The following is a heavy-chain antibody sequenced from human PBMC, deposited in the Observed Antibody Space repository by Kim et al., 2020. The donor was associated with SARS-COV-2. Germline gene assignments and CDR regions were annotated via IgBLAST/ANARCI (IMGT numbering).Heavy chain of an antibody. J-gene: IGHJ5*02. V-gene: IGHV4-30-2*01. Sequence: SETLSLTCAVSGGSISSGGYSWSWIRQPPGKGLEWIGYIYHSGSTYYNPSLKSRVTISVDRSKNQFSLKLSSVTAADTAVYYCARALRGRGYMFDPWGQGTLVTVSS. CDR3: ARALRGRGYMFDP. CDR1: GGSISSGGYS. D-gene: IGHD3-22*01. CDR2: IYHSGST.